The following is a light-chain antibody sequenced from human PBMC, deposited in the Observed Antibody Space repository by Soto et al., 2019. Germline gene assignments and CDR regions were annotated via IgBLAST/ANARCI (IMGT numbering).Light chain of an antibody. V-gene: IGKV3D-20*02. CDR3: QQRNDWPRT. CDR1: QSVRSTY. Sequence: EIVMTQSPVTLSVSPWERATLSCRASQSVRSTYLAWYQQIPGQPPRLLIYDASNRAAGVPARFSGSGSGTDFTLTISSLEPEDFAVHYCQQRNDWPRTFGQGTKVDIK. CDR2: DAS. J-gene: IGKJ1*01.